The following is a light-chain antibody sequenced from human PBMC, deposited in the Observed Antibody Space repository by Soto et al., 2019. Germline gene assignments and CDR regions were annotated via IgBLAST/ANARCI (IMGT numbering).Light chain of an antibody. J-gene: IGLJ2*01. V-gene: IGLV2-14*01. CDR3: SSYPGSSTSVV. Sequence: QSALTQPASVSGSPGQSITISCTGTSSDVGGYNYVSWYQQHPGKAPKLMIYDVSNRPSGVSNRLSGSKSGNTASLTISGLQAEDEADYYCSSYPGSSTSVVFGGGTQLTVL. CDR1: SSDVGGYNY. CDR2: DVS.